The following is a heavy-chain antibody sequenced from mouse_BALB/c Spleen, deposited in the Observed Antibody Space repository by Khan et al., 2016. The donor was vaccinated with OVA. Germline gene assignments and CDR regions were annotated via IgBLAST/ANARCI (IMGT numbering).Heavy chain of an antibody. D-gene: IGHD1-1*01. V-gene: IGHV3-2*02. CDR1: GYSITSDYA. CDR2: ISYSGNT. Sequence: EVKLQESGPGLVKPSQSLSLTCTVTGYSITSDYAWNWIRQFPGNKLEWMGYISYSGNTKYNPYLKSRISLTRDTSENQFFLQLNSVTSEDTATYYCARIYGGYFDYWGQGTTPTVSS. CDR3: ARIYGGYFDY. J-gene: IGHJ2*01.